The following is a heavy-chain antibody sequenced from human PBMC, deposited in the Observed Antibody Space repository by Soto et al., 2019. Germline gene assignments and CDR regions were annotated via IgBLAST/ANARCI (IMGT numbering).Heavy chain of an antibody. D-gene: IGHD3-3*01. CDR2: ITTSDDIA. Sequence: EVQLFESGGGLVEPGESLRLSCAASGFIFKDFDMSWVRQAPGKGLEWVSTITTSDDIAYSADSVRGRFTISRDNSANTVFLQMSSLRGDDTATYYCTKGDSSGYFDPSTGYSTPDHWGQGTLVTVSS. CDR3: TKGDSSGYFDPSTGYSTPDH. V-gene: IGHV3-23*01. J-gene: IGHJ5*02. CDR1: GFIFKDFD.